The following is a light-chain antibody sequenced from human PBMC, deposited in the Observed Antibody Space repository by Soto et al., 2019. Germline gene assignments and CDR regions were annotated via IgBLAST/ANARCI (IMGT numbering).Light chain of an antibody. V-gene: IGKV3-20*01. CDR3: KQYGSSPYT. CDR2: GAS. Sequence: EIVLTQSPGTLSLSPGERATLSCRASQSVSSSYLAWYQQKPGQAPRLLIYGASSRATGIPDRFSGSGCGTDFTLIISRLAPEDFAVYYCKQYGSSPYTFGQGTKLEIK. CDR1: QSVSSSY. J-gene: IGKJ2*01.